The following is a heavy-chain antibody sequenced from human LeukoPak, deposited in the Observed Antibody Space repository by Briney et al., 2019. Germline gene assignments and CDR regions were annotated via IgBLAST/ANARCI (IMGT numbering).Heavy chain of an antibody. Sequence: SETLSLTCTVSGYSISSGYFWGWIRQPPGKGLEWIGSFYHSGITYYNPSLKSRVTISVDTSKNQFSLKLSSVTAADTAVYYCARGGGYYYMDVWGKGTTVTVSS. J-gene: IGHJ6*03. CDR3: ARGGGYYYMDV. CDR1: GYSISSGYF. V-gene: IGHV4-38-2*02. CDR2: FYHSGIT.